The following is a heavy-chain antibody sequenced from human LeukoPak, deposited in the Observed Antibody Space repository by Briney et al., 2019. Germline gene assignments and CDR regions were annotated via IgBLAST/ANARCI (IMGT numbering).Heavy chain of an antibody. J-gene: IGHJ6*03. CDR1: GFTFSSYG. CDR2: IRYDGSNK. V-gene: IGHV3-30*02. Sequence: GGSLRLSCAASGFTFSSYGMHWVRQAPGKGLEWVAFIRYDGSNKYYADSVKGRFTISRDNSKNTLYLQMNSLRAEDTAVYYCAKVGYRYNWNYGMNYYYYMDVWGKGTTVTASS. D-gene: IGHD1-7*01. CDR3: AKVGYRYNWNYGMNYYYYMDV.